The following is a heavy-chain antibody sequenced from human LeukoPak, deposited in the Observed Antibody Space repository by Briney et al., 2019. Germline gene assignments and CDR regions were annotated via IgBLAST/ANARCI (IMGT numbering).Heavy chain of an antibody. J-gene: IGHJ4*02. CDR2: ISAYDGNT. V-gene: IGHV1-18*01. Sequence: ASVKVSCKASGYTFTSYGISWVRQAPGQGLEWMGWISAYDGNTNYAQKLQGRVTTTTDTSTSTAYMELRSLRSDDTAVYYCARTTYYDILTGYYNMYYFDYWGQGTLVTVSS. CDR3: ARTTYYDILTGYYNMYYFDY. CDR1: GYTFTSYG. D-gene: IGHD3-9*01.